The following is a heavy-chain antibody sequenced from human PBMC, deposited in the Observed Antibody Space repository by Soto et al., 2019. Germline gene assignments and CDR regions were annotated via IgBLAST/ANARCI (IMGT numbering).Heavy chain of an antibody. Sequence: QVQLVQSGAEVKKPGSSVKVSCKASGGTFSRYAISWVRQAPGQGLEWMGGIIPIFGTANYVQKFQGRVTITADESTSTAYMGLSSLGLEDTAVYYCAGGGGGNYYDILTGYYQNYYYGMDVWGQGTTVTVSS. V-gene: IGHV1-69*01. D-gene: IGHD3-9*01. J-gene: IGHJ6*02. CDR1: GGTFSRYA. CDR2: IIPIFGTA. CDR3: AGGGGGNYYDILTGYYQNYYYGMDV.